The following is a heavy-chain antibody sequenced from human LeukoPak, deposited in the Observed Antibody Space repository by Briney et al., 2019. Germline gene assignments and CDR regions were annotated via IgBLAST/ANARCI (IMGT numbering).Heavy chain of an antibody. J-gene: IGHJ5*02. CDR1: GGTFSSYA. CDR3: ARDARDVLLWFGEFFP. D-gene: IGHD3-10*01. Sequence: ASVKVSCKASGGTFSSYAISWVRQAPGQGLEWMGWISAYNGKTKYAQNLQGRVTMTTDTSTSTAYMELRSLRSDDTAVYYCARDARDVLLWFGEFFPWGQGTLVTVSS. CDR2: ISAYNGKT. V-gene: IGHV1-18*01.